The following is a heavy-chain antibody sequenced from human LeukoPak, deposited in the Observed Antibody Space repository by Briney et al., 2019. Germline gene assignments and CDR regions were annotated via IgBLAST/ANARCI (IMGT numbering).Heavy chain of an antibody. CDR1: GFTFSSYE. CDR3: ATTSIAAAVPGCFDY. Sequence: GGSLRLSCEASGFTFSSYEMNWVRQAPGKGLEWVSYISSSGKTIYYADPTKGRFTVSRDNAKNSLYWQMNSLRAEDTTVYYCATTSIAAAVPGCFDYWGQGTRVSV. D-gene: IGHD6-13*01. V-gene: IGHV3-48*03. CDR2: ISSSGKTI. J-gene: IGHJ4*02.